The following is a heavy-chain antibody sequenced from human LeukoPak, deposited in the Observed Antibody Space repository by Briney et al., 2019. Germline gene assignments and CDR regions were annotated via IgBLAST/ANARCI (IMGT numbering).Heavy chain of an antibody. CDR1: GYTLTELS. D-gene: IGHD1-26*01. CDR2: FDPEDGET. Sequence: ASVRVSCKVSGYTLTELSMHWVRQAPGKGLEWMGGFDPEDGETIYAQKFQGRVTMTEDTSTDTAYMELSSLRSEDTAVYYCATPSGSYDRADAFDIWGQGTMVTVSS. V-gene: IGHV1-24*01. CDR3: ATPSGSYDRADAFDI. J-gene: IGHJ3*02.